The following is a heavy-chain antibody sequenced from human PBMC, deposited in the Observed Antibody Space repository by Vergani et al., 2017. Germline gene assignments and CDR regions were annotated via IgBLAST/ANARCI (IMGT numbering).Heavy chain of an antibody. V-gene: IGHV4-59*08. D-gene: IGHD1-1*01. CDR3: ASLGRTGPWRSDAFDI. CDR2: IYYSGST. CDR1: GGSISSYY. Sequence: QVQLQESGPGLVKPSETLSLTCTVSGGSISSYYWSWIRQPPGKGLEWIGYIYYSGSTNYNPSLKSRVTISVDTSKNQFSLKLSSVTAADTAVSYCASLGRTGPWRSDAFDIWGQGTMVTVSS. J-gene: IGHJ3*02.